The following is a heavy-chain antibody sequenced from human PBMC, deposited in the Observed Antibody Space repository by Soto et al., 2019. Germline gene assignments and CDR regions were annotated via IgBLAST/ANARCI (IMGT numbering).Heavy chain of an antibody. CDR1: GGSISSSSYY. J-gene: IGHJ5*02. D-gene: IGHD3-3*01. CDR3: VGELRFLEFKPLEAYNWFDP. Sequence: SETLSLTCTVSGGSISSSSYYWGWIRQPPGKGLEWIGSIYYSGSTYYNPSLKSRVTISVDTSKNQFSLKLSSVTAADTAVYYCVGELRFLEFKPLEAYNWFDPWGQGTLVTVSS. V-gene: IGHV4-39*01. CDR2: IYYSGST.